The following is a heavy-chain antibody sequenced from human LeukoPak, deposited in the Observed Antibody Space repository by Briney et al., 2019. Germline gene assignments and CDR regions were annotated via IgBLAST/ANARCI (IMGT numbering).Heavy chain of an antibody. Sequence: GASVKVSCKASGYTFTSYYMHWVRQAPGQRVEWMGWINPNSGGTNYAQKFQGRVTMTRDTSISTAYMELSRLRSDDTAVYYCARVRYYYDSSGCFDYWGQGTLVTVSS. CDR3: ARVRYYYDSSGCFDY. D-gene: IGHD3-22*01. CDR2: INPNSGGT. J-gene: IGHJ4*02. CDR1: GYTFTSYY. V-gene: IGHV1-2*02.